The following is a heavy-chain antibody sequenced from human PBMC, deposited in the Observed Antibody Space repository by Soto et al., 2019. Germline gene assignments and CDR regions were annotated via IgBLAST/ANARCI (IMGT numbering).Heavy chain of an antibody. Sequence: ASVKVSCKASGGTFSSYAISWVRQAPGQGLEWMGGIIPIFGTANYAQKFQGRVTITADESTSTAYMELSSLRSDDTAVFYCVPHHHDSSGYFDSWGQGTLVTVSS. CDR2: IIPIFGTA. CDR3: VPHHHDSSGYFDS. CDR1: GGTFSSYA. V-gene: IGHV1-69*13. D-gene: IGHD3-22*01. J-gene: IGHJ4*02.